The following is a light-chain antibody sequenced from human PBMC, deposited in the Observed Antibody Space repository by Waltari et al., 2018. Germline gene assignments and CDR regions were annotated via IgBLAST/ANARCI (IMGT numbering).Light chain of an antibody. J-gene: IGLJ1*01. CDR3: CSYTSSRSLV. CDR2: GVT. V-gene: IGLV2-14*01. CDR1: SRALGGHHY. Sequence: QSALAQPASVSGSPGQSITIFCTGTSRALGGHHYAPWYQQPPGKAPKLMIYGVTDRPSGVSNRFSASKSGNTASLTISGLQAEDEAHYYCCSYTSSRSLVFGTGTKVTVL.